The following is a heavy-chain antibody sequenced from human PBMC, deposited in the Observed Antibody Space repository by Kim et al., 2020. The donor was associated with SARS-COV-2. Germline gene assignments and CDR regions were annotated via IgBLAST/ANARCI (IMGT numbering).Heavy chain of an antibody. V-gene: IGHV4-59*08. CDR3: ARLGYSYGLNY. D-gene: IGHD5-18*01. CDR2: IYYSGST. J-gene: IGHJ4*02. CDR1: GGSISSYY. Sequence: SETLSLTCTVSGGSISSYYWSWIRQPPGKGLEWIGYIYYSGSTNYNPSLKSRVTISVDTSKNQFSLKLSSVTAADTAVYYCARLGYSYGLNYWGQGTLVTVSS.